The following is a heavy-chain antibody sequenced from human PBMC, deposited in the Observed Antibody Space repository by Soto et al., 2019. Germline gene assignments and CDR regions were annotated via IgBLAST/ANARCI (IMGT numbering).Heavy chain of an antibody. CDR2: ISYDGSNK. CDR1: GFTFSSYG. CDR3: AKAGWSAGPLDY. Sequence: QVQLVESGGGVVQPGRSLRLSCAASGFTFSSYGMHWVRQAPGKGLEWVAVISYDGSNKYYADSVKGRFTIPRDNSKNTLYLQMNSLRAEDTAVYYCAKAGWSAGPLDYWGQGTLVTVSS. V-gene: IGHV3-30*18. D-gene: IGHD2-15*01. J-gene: IGHJ4*02.